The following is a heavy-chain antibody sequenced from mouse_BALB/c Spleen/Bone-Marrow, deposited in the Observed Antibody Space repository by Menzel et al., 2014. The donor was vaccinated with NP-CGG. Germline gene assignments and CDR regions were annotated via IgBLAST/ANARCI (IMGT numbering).Heavy chain of an antibody. D-gene: IGHD2-12*01. CDR2: IWSGGST. J-gene: IGHJ4*01. CDR3: ARNPIRRDAMDY. Sequence: VQGVESGPGLVQPSQSLSITCTVSGFSLTSYGVHWVRQSPGKGLEWLGVIWSGGSTDYNAAFISRLSISKDNSKSQVFFKMNSLQTNDTAIYCCARNPIRRDAMDYWGQGTSVTVSS. CDR1: GFSLTSYG. V-gene: IGHV2-2*02.